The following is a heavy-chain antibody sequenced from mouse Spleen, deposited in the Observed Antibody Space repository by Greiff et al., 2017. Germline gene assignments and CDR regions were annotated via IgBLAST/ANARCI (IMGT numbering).Heavy chain of an antibody. J-gene: IGHJ3*01. CDR1: GFTFSSYA. V-gene: IGHV5-9*04. CDR2: ISSGGGNT. Sequence: EVKLVESGGGLVKLGGSLKLSCAASGFTFSSYAMSWVRQTPEKRLEWVATISSGGGNTYYPDSVKGRFTISRDNAKNTLYLQMSSLKSEDTAMYYCARHDYDPFAYWGQGTLVTVSA. CDR3: ARHDYDPFAY. D-gene: IGHD2-4*01.